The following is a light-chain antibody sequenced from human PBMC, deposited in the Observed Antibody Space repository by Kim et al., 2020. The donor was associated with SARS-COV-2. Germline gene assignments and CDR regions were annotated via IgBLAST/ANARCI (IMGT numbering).Light chain of an antibody. V-gene: IGKV1-5*01. CDR3: QQYNGYVLT. CDR2: DAS. CDR1: QSINGW. Sequence: RVPIRLRASQSINGWLAWYQQKPGKAPNLLIYDASSLESGVPSRFSGSGSGTEFTLTISSLQPDDFATYYCQQYNGYVLTFGGGTKVDIK. J-gene: IGKJ4*01.